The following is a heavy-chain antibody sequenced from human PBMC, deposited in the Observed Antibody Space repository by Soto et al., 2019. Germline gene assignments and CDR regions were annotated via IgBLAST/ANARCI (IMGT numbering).Heavy chain of an antibody. CDR1: GFTFSSYA. J-gene: IGHJ4*02. CDR3: VRRIGSSYGPFDY. D-gene: IGHD5-18*01. Sequence: GGSLRLSCSASGFTFSSYAMHWVRQAPGKGLEYVSAISSNGGSTYYADSVKGRFTISRGNSKNTLYLQMSSLRAEDTAVYYCVRRIGSSYGPFDYWGQGTLVTVSS. V-gene: IGHV3-64D*06. CDR2: ISSNGGST.